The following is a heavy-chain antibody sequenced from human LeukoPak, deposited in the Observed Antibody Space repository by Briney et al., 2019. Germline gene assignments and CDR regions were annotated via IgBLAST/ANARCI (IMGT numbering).Heavy chain of an antibody. V-gene: IGHV4-39*01. Sequence: SETLSLTCTVSGGSISSSSYYWGWIRQPPGKGLEWIGSIYYSGSTYYNPSLKSRVTISVDTSKNQFSLKLSSVTAADTAVYYCARYCSSTSCYLYLGVYWGQGTLVTVSS. CDR1: GGSISSSSYY. CDR3: ARYCSSTSCYLYLGVY. D-gene: IGHD2-2*01. CDR2: IYYSGST. J-gene: IGHJ4*02.